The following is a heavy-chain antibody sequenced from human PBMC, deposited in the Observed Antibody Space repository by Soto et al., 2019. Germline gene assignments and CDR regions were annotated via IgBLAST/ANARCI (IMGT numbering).Heavy chain of an antibody. J-gene: IGHJ6*02. CDR1: GGSISRSSYY. D-gene: IGHD2-2*03. V-gene: IGHV4-39*01. CDR2: IYYSGST. CDR3: ARLNGYCISTNCHGYYGMDV. Sequence: SETLSLTCTFSGGSISRSSYYWGWIRQPPGKGLEWIGSIYYSGSTYYNPSLLSRVTISVDTSKNEFSLRLGSVTAADTAVYYCARLNGYCISTNCHGYYGMDVWGQGTTVTVSS.